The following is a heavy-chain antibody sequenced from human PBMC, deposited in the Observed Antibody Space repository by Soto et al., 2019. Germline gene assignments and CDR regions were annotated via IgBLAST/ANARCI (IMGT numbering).Heavy chain of an antibody. CDR1: GYSFTSYW. J-gene: IGHJ6*02. CDR2: IYPGDSDT. Sequence: GESLKISCKGSGYSFTSYWIGWVRQMPGKGLEWMGIIYPGDSDTRYSPSFQGQVTISADKSISTAYLQWSSLQASDTAIYYCAKQGRRSSTSCYTGANFYYYGMDVWGQGTTVTVSS. CDR3: AKQGRRSSTSCYTGANFYYYGMDV. D-gene: IGHD2-2*02. V-gene: IGHV5-51*01.